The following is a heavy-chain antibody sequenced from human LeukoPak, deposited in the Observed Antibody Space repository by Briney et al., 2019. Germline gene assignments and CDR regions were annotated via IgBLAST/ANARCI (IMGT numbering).Heavy chain of an antibody. CDR3: AKDPPPSGWYGSGVDY. V-gene: IGHV3-23*01. CDR1: GFTYSSYA. J-gene: IGHJ4*02. CDR2: ISGSGGST. D-gene: IGHD6-19*01. Sequence: GGSLRLSCAASGFTYSSYAMSWVRQAPGKGLEWVSAISGSGGSTYYADSVKGRFTISRDNSKNTLYLQMNSLRAEDTAVYYCAKDPPPSGWYGSGVDYWGQGTLVTVSS.